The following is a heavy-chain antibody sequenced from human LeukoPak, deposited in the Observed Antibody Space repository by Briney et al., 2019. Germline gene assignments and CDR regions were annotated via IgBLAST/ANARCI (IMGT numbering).Heavy chain of an antibody. CDR1: GFTFSSYG. J-gene: IGHJ4*02. CDR2: ISGSGGST. CDR3: AKDYYDSSGYYRGFDY. Sequence: PGGSLRLSCAASGFTFSSYGMHWVRQAPGKGLEWVSAISGSGGSTYYADSVKGRFTISRDNSKNTLYLQMNSLRAEDTAVYYCAKDYYDSSGYYRGFDYWGQGTLVTVSS. V-gene: IGHV3-23*01. D-gene: IGHD3-22*01.